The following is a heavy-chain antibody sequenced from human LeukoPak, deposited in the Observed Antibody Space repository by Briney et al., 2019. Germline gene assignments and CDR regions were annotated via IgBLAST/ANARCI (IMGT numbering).Heavy chain of an antibody. CDR2: ISSSGSTI. CDR1: GFTFSSYS. CDR3: ARGYSYGYDY. V-gene: IGHV3-48*04. D-gene: IGHD5-18*01. J-gene: IGHJ4*02. Sequence: GGSLRLSCAASGFTFSSYSMNWARQAPGKGLEWVSYISSSGSTIYYADSVKGRFTISRDNAKNSLYLQMNSLRAEDTAVYYCARGYSYGYDYWGQGTLVTVSS.